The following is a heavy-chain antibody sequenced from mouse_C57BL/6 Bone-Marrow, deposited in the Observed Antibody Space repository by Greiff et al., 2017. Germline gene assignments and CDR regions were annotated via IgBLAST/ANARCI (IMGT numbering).Heavy chain of an antibody. CDR3: ARDGYYEEVFAY. V-gene: IGHV3-6*01. Sequence: EVQVVEPGPGLVKPSQSLSLTCSVTGYSITSGYYWNWIRQFPGNNLEWMGFIRSDGSTNYNPSLKNPISITRDTSNNQFFLKLNSVTTEDTATYYCARDGYYEEVFAYWGQGTLVTVSA. J-gene: IGHJ3*01. D-gene: IGHD2-3*01. CDR2: IRSDGST. CDR1: GYSITSGYY.